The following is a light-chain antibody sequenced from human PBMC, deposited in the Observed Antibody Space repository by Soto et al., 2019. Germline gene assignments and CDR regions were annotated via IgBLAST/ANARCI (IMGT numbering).Light chain of an antibody. Sequence: QSALTQPASVSGSPGQSITIFCTGTSSDIGIYNFVSWYQQHPGKAPKLMIYNVYSRPSGVSSRFSGSKSGNTASLTISWLQAEDEADYYCQSYDSSLSAYVFGAGTKLTVL. J-gene: IGLJ1*01. CDR1: SSDIGIYNF. CDR3: QSYDSSLSAYV. CDR2: NVY. V-gene: IGLV2-14*03.